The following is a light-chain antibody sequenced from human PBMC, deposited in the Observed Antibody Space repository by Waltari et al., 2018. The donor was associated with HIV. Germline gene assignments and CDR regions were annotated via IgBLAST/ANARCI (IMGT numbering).Light chain of an antibody. CDR2: DTT. J-gene: IGKJ4*01. V-gene: IGKV3-11*01. CDR3: QERSNWPPLT. Sequence: IVLTQSPATLSLSPGERATLSCRASQSVGYYLAWYQPNPGQAPRLLIYDTTIRATGIPARFSGSGSGTDVTLTISSLESEDFAVYYWQERSNWPPLTFGGGTKVEIK. CDR1: QSVGYY.